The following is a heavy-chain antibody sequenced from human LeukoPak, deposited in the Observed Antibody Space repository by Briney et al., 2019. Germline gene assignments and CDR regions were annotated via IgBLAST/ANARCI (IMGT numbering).Heavy chain of an antibody. J-gene: IGHJ4*02. Sequence: SVKVSCKASGGTFSSYAISWVRQAPGQGLEWMGGIIPIFGTANYAQKFQGRVTITTDESTSTAYMELSSLRSEDTAVYYCARDGYGFRTFDYWGQGTLVTVSS. CDR1: GGTFSSYA. CDR2: IIPIFGTA. V-gene: IGHV1-69*05. D-gene: IGHD5-18*01. CDR3: ARDGYGFRTFDY.